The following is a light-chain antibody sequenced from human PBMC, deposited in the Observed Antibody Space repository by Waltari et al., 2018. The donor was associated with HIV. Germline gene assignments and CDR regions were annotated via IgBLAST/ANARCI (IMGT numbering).Light chain of an antibody. CDR2: KDT. J-gene: IGLJ3*02. CDR3: QSADSSGGFRV. V-gene: IGLV3-25*03. Sequence: SYELTQPPSVSVSPGQKATITSSADSLSGQYAYWYQQKPGQAPVAIIYKDTERPSGIPERFSGSSSGTTVTLIISEAQTEDEADYYCQSADSSGGFRVFGGGTRLSVL. CDR1: SLSGQY.